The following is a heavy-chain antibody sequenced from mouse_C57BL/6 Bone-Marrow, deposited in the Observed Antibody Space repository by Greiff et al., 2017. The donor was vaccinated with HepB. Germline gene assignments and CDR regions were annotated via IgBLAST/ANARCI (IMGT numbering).Heavy chain of an antibody. CDR3: ARPGTDYAMDY. D-gene: IGHD4-1*01. Sequence: EVKLMESGPELVKPGASVKMSCKASGYTLTDYNMHWVKQSHGKSLEWIGYINPNNGGTSYNQKFKGKATLTVNKSSSTAYMELRSLTSEDSAVYYCARPGTDYAMDYWGQGTSVTVSS. V-gene: IGHV1-22*01. CDR1: GYTLTDYN. J-gene: IGHJ4*01. CDR2: INPNNGGT.